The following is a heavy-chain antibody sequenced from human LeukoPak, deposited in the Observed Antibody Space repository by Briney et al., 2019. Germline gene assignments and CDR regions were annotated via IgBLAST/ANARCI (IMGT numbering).Heavy chain of an antibody. CDR3: ARGGDIVVVPAAYFDY. CDR2: ISSSSSTI. J-gene: IGHJ4*02. V-gene: IGHV3-48*01. Sequence: PGGSLRLSCAASGFTFSSYSMNWVRQAPGKGREWGSYISSSSSTIYYADSVKGRFTISRDNAKTSLYLQMNSLRAEDTAVYYCARGGDIVVVPAAYFDYWGQGTLVTVSS. D-gene: IGHD2-2*01. CDR1: GFTFSSYS.